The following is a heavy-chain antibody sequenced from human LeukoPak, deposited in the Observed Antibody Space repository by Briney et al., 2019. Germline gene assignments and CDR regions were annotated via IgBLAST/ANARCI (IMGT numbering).Heavy chain of an antibody. Sequence: PADALPLPCPGCGGSINSYYWRWMRQPPAPGLEWVGDIYYSGSSSYNPSLNSRVTISLATSKNQYSLHLNSVTAADTAGYSCARRESSGFFDYWGQGTLVTVSS. CDR1: GGSINSYY. CDR3: ARRESSGFFDY. D-gene: IGHD6-19*01. CDR2: IYYSGSS. J-gene: IGHJ4*02. V-gene: IGHV4-59*08.